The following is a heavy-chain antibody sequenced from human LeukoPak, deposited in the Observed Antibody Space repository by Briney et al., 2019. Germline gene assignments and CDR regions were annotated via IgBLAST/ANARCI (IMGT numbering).Heavy chain of an antibody. V-gene: IGHV4-39*01. CDR2: IYYSRSN. CDR3: ARHSSVAIVVVPAVTR. J-gene: IGHJ4*02. D-gene: IGHD2-2*01. Sequence: SETLSLTCTVSGGSISSSSYYWGWIRQPPGKGLEWIGSIYYSRSNYYNPSLKSRVTISVDTSKNQFSLKLSSVTAADTAVYYCARHSSVAIVVVPAVTRWGQGTLVTVSS. CDR1: GGSISSSSYY.